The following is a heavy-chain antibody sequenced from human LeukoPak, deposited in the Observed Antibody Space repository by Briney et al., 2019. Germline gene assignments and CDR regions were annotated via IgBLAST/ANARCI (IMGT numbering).Heavy chain of an antibody. D-gene: IGHD3-22*01. CDR1: GFTFSSYA. Sequence: GGSLRLSCAASGFTFSSYAMSWVRQAPGNGLEWVSAISGSGGSTYYADSVKGRFTISRDNSKNTLFMQMNSLRAEDTAVYYCAKDFYDSSGSRYDYWGQGTLVTVSS. CDR3: AKDFYDSSGSRYDY. V-gene: IGHV3-23*01. J-gene: IGHJ4*02. CDR2: ISGSGGST.